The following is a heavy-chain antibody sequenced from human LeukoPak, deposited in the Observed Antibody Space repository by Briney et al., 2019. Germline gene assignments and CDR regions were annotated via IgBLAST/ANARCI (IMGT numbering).Heavy chain of an antibody. J-gene: IGHJ4*02. CDR1: GFTFSDYA. CDR2: ITTNGGST. V-gene: IGHV3-64*01. CDR3: ARGKGVYCGGDCSALDY. D-gene: IGHD2-21*02. Sequence: GGSLRLSCAASGFTFSDYAMHWVRQAPGKGLEYVSAITTNGGSTYYANSVKGRFTISRDNSKNTLYLQMGSLGAEDMAVYYCARGKGVYCGGDCSALDYWGRGTLVTVSS.